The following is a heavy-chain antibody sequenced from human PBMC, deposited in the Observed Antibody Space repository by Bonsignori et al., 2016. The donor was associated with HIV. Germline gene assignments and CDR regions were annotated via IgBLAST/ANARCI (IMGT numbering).Heavy chain of an antibody. Sequence: RQAPGKGLEWIGSIYYSGSTYYNPSLKSRVTISVDTSKNPFSLKLRSVTAADTAVYYCASPDLTGYAAFDIWGQGTMVTVSS. D-gene: IGHD7-27*01. CDR2: IYYSGST. V-gene: IGHV4-39*07. J-gene: IGHJ3*02. CDR3: ASPDLTGYAAFDI.